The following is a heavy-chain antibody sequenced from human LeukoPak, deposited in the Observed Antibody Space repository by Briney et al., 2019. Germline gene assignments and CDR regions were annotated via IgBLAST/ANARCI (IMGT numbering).Heavy chain of an antibody. D-gene: IGHD5-18*01. Sequence: SETLSLTCAVYGGSFNHYYWSWIRQPPGKGLEWIGEINHIGSTSYNPSLKSRVTISVDTSKNQFSLKLSSVTAADAAVYYCARGLSRGYTYGPPGYWGQGTLVAASS. J-gene: IGHJ4*02. V-gene: IGHV4-34*01. CDR2: INHIGST. CDR1: GGSFNHYY. CDR3: ARGLSRGYTYGPPGY.